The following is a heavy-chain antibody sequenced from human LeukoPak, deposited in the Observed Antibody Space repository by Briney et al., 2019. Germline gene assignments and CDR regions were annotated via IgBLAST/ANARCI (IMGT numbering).Heavy chain of an antibody. J-gene: IGHJ4*02. CDR2: INHSGST. V-gene: IGHV4-34*01. CDR3: ARLTANRDDY. CDR1: GGSFSGYY. D-gene: IGHD3-9*01. Sequence: SETLSLTCAVYGGSFSGYYWSWIRQPPGKGLEWIGEINHSGSTNYNPPLKSRVTISVDTSKNQFSLKLSSATAADTAVYYCARLTANRDDYWGQGTLVTVTS.